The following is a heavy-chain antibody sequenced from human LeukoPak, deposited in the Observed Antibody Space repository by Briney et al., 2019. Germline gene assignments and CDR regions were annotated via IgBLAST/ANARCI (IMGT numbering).Heavy chain of an antibody. V-gene: IGHV4-59*11. CDR1: GGSISSHY. D-gene: IGHD3-22*01. CDR3: ARDLQYYYDSSGYYPI. J-gene: IGHJ4*02. Sequence: PSETLSLTCTVSGGSISSHYWSWIRQPPGKGLEWIGYIYYSESTNYNPSLKSRVTISVDTSKNQFSLKLSSVTAADTAVYYCARDLQYYYDSSGYYPIWGQGILVTVSS. CDR2: IYYSEST.